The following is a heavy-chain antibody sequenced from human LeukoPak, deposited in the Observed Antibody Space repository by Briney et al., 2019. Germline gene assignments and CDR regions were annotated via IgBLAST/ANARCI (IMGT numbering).Heavy chain of an antibody. CDR3: ARLSIAAAGTRVYYYYGMDV. D-gene: IGHD6-13*01. J-gene: IGHJ6*02. V-gene: IGHV4-34*01. CDR2: INHSGST. CDR1: GFTSIAYA. Sequence: GSLRLSCVGSGFTSIAYALTWARQPPGKGLEWIGEINHSGSTNYNPSLKSRVTISVDTSKNQFSLKLSSVTAADTAVYYCARLSIAAAGTRVYYYYGMDVWGQGTTVTVSS.